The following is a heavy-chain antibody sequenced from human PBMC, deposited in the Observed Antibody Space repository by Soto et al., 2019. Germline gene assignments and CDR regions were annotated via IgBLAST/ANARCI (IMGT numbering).Heavy chain of an antibody. Sequence: ASVKVSCKASGYTFTSYGISWVRQAPGQGLEWMGWISAYNGNTNYAQKLQGRVTITRDTSASTAYMELSSLRSEDTAVYYCARSIVVVTALDYSGQGTLVTVSS. CDR1: GYTFTSYG. CDR2: ISAYNGNT. D-gene: IGHD2-21*02. CDR3: ARSIVVVTALDY. J-gene: IGHJ4*02. V-gene: IGHV1-18*01.